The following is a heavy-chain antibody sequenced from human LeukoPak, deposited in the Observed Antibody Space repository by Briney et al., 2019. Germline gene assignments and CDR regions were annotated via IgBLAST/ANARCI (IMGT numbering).Heavy chain of an antibody. CDR3: ARTGYYGSGSSYYYGMDV. CDR2: IFYSGST. D-gene: IGHD3-10*01. CDR1: GGSISSYY. J-gene: IGHJ6*02. V-gene: IGHV4-59*08. Sequence: KPSETLSLTCTVSGGSISSYYWSWIRQPPGKGLEWIGYIFYSGSTNYNPSLESRVTISLDTSKNQFSLKLNSVTAADTAGYYCARTGYYGSGSSYYYGMDVWGQGTTVTVSS.